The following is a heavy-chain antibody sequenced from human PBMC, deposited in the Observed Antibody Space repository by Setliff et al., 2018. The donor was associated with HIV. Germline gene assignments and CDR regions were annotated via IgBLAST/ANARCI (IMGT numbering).Heavy chain of an antibody. CDR1: GYSFTSYG. CDR3: ARDRLPAGVAVSGDWFDP. Sequence: ASVKVSCQASGYSFTSYGFSWVRQAPGQGLEWMGWISAYNDNTNYAQKFQGRVTMTTDASTSTAYMEVRSLRSDDTAVYYCARDRLPAGVAVSGDWFDPWGQGTLVTVSS. V-gene: IGHV1-18*01. J-gene: IGHJ5*02. CDR2: ISAYNDNT. D-gene: IGHD3-3*01.